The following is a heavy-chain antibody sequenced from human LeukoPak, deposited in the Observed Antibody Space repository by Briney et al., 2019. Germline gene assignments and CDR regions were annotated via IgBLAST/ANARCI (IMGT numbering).Heavy chain of an antibody. CDR3: AKDPSNSGTYTTFAY. CDR1: GFTFSGFW. Sequence: GGSLRLSCAASGFTFSGFWMSWVRQTPGKGLEWGAVISYDGSNKYYADSVKGRFTISRDNSKKTVYLQINSLRPEDTAVHYCAKDPSNSGTYTTFAYWGQGTLVTVSS. V-gene: IGHV3-30*18. J-gene: IGHJ4*02. D-gene: IGHD1-26*01. CDR2: ISYDGSNK.